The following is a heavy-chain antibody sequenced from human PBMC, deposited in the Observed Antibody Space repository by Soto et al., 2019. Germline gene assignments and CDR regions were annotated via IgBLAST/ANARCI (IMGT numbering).Heavy chain of an antibody. D-gene: IGHD2-8*01. Sequence: EVQLVESGGDLVQPGGSLRLYCVASGFTFSPYWMSWVRQAPGRGLQWVATINNDGSEKYYADSVKGRFTISRDNARDSLYLQLTSLRAEDTAIYYCARGSNQDYWGQGTLVAVSS. V-gene: IGHV3-7*03. CDR3: ARGSNQDY. J-gene: IGHJ4*02. CDR2: INNDGSEK. CDR1: GFTFSPYW.